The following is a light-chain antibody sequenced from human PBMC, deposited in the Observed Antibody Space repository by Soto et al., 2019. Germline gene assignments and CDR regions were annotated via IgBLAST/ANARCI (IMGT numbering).Light chain of an antibody. CDR3: QSYDSSLSGSR. CDR1: SSNIGAGYD. CDR2: GNS. Sequence: QPVLTQPPSLSGAPGQRVTISCTGSSSNIGAGYDVHWYQQLPGTAPKLLIYGNSNRPSGVPDRFSGSKSGTSASLAITGLQAEDEAEYYCQSYDSSLSGSRFGGGTKRTVL. J-gene: IGLJ2*01. V-gene: IGLV1-40*01.